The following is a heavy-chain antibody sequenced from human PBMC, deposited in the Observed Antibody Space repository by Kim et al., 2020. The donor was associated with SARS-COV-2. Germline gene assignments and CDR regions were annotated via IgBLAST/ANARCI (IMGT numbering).Heavy chain of an antibody. Sequence: GGSLRLSCAASGLTFDDYAMHWVRQAPGKGLEWVSGISWNSGSIGYADSVKGRFTISRDNAKNSLYLQMNSLRAEDTALYYCAKDLYGGNSGWGQGTLVTVSS. CDR3: AKDLYGGNSG. CDR2: ISWNSGSI. V-gene: IGHV3-9*01. CDR1: GLTFDDYA. J-gene: IGHJ4*02. D-gene: IGHD2-21*02.